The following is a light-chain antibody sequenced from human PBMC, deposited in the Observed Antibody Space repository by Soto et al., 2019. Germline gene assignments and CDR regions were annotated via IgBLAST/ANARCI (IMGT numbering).Light chain of an antibody. CDR1: QDINSR. CDR3: LQVANFPRT. CDR2: AAT. Sequence: DIQMTQSPSSVSASVGDTVTITCRASQDINSRLAWFQQQPGRPPKYVIQAATMLQSGFPSRFAASGSGRDFTLTIHTLQPEDSATYYCLQVANFPRTFGQGTKVDIK. V-gene: IGKV1-12*01. J-gene: IGKJ1*01.